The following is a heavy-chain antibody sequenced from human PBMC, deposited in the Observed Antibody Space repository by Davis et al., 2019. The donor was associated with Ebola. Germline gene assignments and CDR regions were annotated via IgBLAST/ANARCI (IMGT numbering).Heavy chain of an antibody. CDR3: ATQYSNGWFDP. CDR2: IHYSGST. D-gene: IGHD2/OR15-2a*01. CDR1: GGPVSSYY. Sequence: MPSETLSLTCTVSGGPVSSYYWSWLRQPPGKGLEWLGYIHYSGSTNKNPALKSRVTMSVDTSKNQFSLKLSSVTAADTAVYYCATQYSNGWFDPWGQGILVTVSS. V-gene: IGHV4-59*02. J-gene: IGHJ5*02.